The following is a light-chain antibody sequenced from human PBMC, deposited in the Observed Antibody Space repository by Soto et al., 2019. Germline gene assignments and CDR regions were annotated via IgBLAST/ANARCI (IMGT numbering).Light chain of an antibody. CDR1: QSVLYSSNNKNY. CDR2: WAS. CDR3: QQYCSSPPYT. J-gene: IGKJ2*01. V-gene: IGKV4-1*01. Sequence: IVMTQSPDSLAVSLGERATINCKSSQSVLYSSNNKNYLAWYQQKPGQPPRLLIYWASTREFGVPDRFSGSVSVTDFTLTISSLQAEDVAVYYCQQYCSSPPYTFGQGTKLEIK.